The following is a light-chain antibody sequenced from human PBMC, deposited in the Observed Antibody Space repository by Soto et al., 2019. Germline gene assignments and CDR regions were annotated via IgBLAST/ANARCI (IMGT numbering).Light chain of an antibody. J-gene: IGLJ1*01. CDR1: SSDVGGYNY. Sequence: QSVLTQPSSASGSPGQSVTISCTGTSSDVGGYNYVSWYQQHPGKAPKLMIYEVSKRPSGVPDRFFGSKSGNTASLTVSGLQAEDEADYYCSSYAGSNNYVFGTGTKVTVL. CDR3: SSYAGSNNYV. CDR2: EVS. V-gene: IGLV2-8*01.